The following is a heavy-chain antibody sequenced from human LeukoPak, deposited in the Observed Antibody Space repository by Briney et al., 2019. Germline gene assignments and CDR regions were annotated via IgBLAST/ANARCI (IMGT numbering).Heavy chain of an antibody. CDR2: IYGNDDK. D-gene: IGHD4-17*01. V-gene: IGHV2-5*01. J-gene: IGHJ4*02. CDR1: GFSLNTNAVV. CDR3: VHRTSVTSDDH. Sequence: SGPTLVKPTQTLTLTCTFSGFSLNTNAVVVGWVRQPPGQALEWLTFIYGNDDKRYSPSLASRLTITKDTSKNQVVLTMTDMDYVDTATYYRVHRTSVTSDDHWGQGTLVTVSS.